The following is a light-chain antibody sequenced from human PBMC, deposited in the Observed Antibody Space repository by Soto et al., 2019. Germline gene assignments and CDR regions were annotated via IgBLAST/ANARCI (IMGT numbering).Light chain of an antibody. CDR1: QSVSSW. V-gene: IGKV1-5*03. CDR3: QQYDTYPWT. J-gene: IGKJ1*01. CDR2: KAS. Sequence: IQRISTPSTRSAYVEESGTITCRASQSVSSWLAWYQQKPGKAPKLLIYKASSLESGVPSRFSGSGSGTEFTLTISSLQPDDFATYYCQQYDTYPWTFGQGTKVDIK.